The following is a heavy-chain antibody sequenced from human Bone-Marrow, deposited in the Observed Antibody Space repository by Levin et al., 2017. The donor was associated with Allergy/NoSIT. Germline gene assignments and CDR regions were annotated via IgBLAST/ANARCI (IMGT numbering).Heavy chain of an antibody. D-gene: IGHD6-19*01. CDR2: ISYDGSNK. CDR3: ARVPDSGWNYGLDV. V-gene: IGHV3-30*04. CDR1: GFTFRNYA. J-gene: IGHJ6*02. Sequence: GGSLRLSCAASGFTFRNYAIHWVRQAPGKGLEWVTVISYDGSNKFYGGSVKGRFTISRDNAKNTLYLQMNSLRPEDTGVYYCARVPDSGWNYGLDVWGQGTTVIVSS.